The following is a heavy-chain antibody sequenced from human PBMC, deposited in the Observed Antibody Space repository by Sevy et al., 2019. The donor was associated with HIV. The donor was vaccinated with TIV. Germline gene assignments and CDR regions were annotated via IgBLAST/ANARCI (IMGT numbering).Heavy chain of an antibody. CDR3: ALERLSSNVAEYFQN. D-gene: IGHD1-1*01. V-gene: IGHV3-30-3*01. CDR1: GFTFTSYS. CDR2: ISYDATNK. J-gene: IGHJ1*01. Sequence: GGSLRLSCAASGFTFTSYSMHWVRQAPGKGLEWVATISYDATNKHYADSGKGRFTIPRDNSRNSLFLEMNSLRSEDTAVYYCALERLSSNVAEYFQNWGQGTLVTVSS.